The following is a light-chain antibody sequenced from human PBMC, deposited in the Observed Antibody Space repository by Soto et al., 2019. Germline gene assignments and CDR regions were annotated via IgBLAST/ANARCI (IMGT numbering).Light chain of an antibody. CDR2: WGS. CDR3: QQYYDTLRT. J-gene: IGKJ1*01. V-gene: IGKV4-1*01. Sequence: DVVMTQSPDSLAVSLGERDTINCRSSQSVLFRSNNKNYPAWYQQKAGQPPKLLMSWGSSLESEDPDRFSGSRSGTDFTLTISSLQAEDVALYYFQQYYDTLRTFGQGTKVEIK. CDR1: QSVLFRSNNKNY.